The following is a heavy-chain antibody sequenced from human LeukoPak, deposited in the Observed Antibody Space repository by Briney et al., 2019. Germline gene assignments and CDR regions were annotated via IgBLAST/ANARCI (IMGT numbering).Heavy chain of an antibody. CDR2: ISAYNGNT. Sequence: GASVKVSCKASGYTFTSYGISWVRQAPGQGLEWMGWISAYNGNTNYAQKFQGRVTITADESTSTAYMELSSLRSEDTAVYYCALGLGMVRGVIISFDAVYMDVWGKGTTVTVSS. D-gene: IGHD3-10*01. CDR1: GYTFTSYG. J-gene: IGHJ6*03. V-gene: IGHV1-18*01. CDR3: ALGLGMVRGVIISFDAVYMDV.